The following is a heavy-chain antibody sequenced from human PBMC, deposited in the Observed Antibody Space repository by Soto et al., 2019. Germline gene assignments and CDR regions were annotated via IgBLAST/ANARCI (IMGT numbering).Heavy chain of an antibody. CDR3: ARDNRLKNDFWSGYYQFYMDV. J-gene: IGHJ6*04. D-gene: IGHD3-3*01. CDR2: ISSSSSTI. V-gene: IGHV3-48*01. CDR1: GFTFSSYS. Sequence: GALRLSCAASGFTFSSYSMNWVRQAPGKGLEWVSYISSSSSTIYYADSVKGRFTISRDNAKNSLYLQMNSLRAEDTAVYYCARDNRLKNDFWSGYYQFYMDVWGKGTTVTVSS.